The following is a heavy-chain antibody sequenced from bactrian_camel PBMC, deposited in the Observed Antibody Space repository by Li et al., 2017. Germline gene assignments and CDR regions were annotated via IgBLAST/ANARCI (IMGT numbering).Heavy chain of an antibody. D-gene: IGHD4*01. J-gene: IGHJ4*01. CDR1: GITVNRGC. Sequence: HVQLVESGGGLVQPGVSLRLSCAASGITVNRGCVSWFRQAPGKGLEWVSRINSGGSGTYYADSVKGRFTISRDNAKNTLYLQLNSLKTEDTAMYYCVRDGAIYYLGDYSLAYWGQGTQVTVS. CDR3: VRDGAIYYLGDYSLAY. V-gene: IGHV3S6*01. CDR2: INSGGSGT.